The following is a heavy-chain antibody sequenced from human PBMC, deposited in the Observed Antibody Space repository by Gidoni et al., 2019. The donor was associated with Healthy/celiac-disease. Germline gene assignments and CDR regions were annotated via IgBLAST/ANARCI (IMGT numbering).Heavy chain of an antibody. CDR1: GFSLSNARMG. CDR2: IFSNDEK. V-gene: IGHV2-26*01. Sequence: QVTLKESGPVLVKPTETLTLTCTVSGFSLSNARMGVSWIRQPPGKALEWLAHIFSNDEKSYSTSLKSRLTISKDTSKSQVVLTMTNMDPVDTATYYCARGTGDQDYYYGMDVWGQGTTVTVSS. J-gene: IGHJ6*02. CDR3: ARGTGDQDYYYGMDV. D-gene: IGHD7-27*01.